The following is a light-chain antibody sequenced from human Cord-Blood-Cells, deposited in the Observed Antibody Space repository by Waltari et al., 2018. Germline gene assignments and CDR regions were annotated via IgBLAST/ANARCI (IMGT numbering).Light chain of an antibody. CDR3: QQYYSTPIT. J-gene: IGKJ3*01. CDR1: QSVLYSSNNKNY. CDR2: WAS. V-gene: IGKV4-1*01. Sequence: DIVMTQSPDSLAVSLGERATINCKSSQSVLYSSNNKNYLAWYQKKPGQPPKLLIYWASTRASGVPDRFSGSGSGTDFTLTISSLQAEDVAVYYCQQYYSTPITFGPGTKVDIK.